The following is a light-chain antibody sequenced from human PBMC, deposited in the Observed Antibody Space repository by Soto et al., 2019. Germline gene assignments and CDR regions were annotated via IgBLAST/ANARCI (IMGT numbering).Light chain of an antibody. CDR3: MQALQTPWT. J-gene: IGKJ1*01. Sequence: DIVMTQSPLSLPVTPGEPASISCRSSQSLLHSNGYNYLAWYRQKLGQSPKLLIYLGSNRASGVPDRCSGSGSGTDYTLKISRVDATDVGVYYGMQALQTPWTFGQGTKVEIK. CDR2: LGS. V-gene: IGKV2-28*01. CDR1: QSLLHSNGYNY.